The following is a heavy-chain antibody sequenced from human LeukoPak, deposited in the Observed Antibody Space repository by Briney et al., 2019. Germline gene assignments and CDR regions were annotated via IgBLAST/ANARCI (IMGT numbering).Heavy chain of an antibody. Sequence: SETLSLTCTVSGGSISSYYWSWIRQPAGKGLEWIGRIYTSGSTNYNPSLKSRVTMSVDTSKNQFSLKLSSVTAADTAVYYCASVSGSYNSYYMDVWGKGTTVTVSS. D-gene: IGHD3-10*01. J-gene: IGHJ6*03. CDR1: GGSISSYY. CDR3: ASVSGSYNSYYMDV. CDR2: IYTSGST. V-gene: IGHV4-4*07.